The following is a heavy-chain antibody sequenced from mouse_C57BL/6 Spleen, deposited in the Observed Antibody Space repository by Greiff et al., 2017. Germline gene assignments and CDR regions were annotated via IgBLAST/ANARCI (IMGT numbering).Heavy chain of an antibody. J-gene: IGHJ4*01. Sequence: EVQLQQSGPELVKPGASVKISCKASGYTFTDYYMNWVKQSHGKSLEWIGDINPNNGGTSYNQKFKGKATLTVDKSSSTAYMELRSLTSEDSAVYYCARLRRFYAMDYWGQGTSVTVSS. CDR2: INPNNGGT. D-gene: IGHD1-1*01. CDR3: ARLRRFYAMDY. CDR1: GYTFTDYY. V-gene: IGHV1-26*01.